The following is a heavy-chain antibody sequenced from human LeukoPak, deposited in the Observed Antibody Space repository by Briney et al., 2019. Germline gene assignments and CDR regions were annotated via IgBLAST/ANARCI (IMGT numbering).Heavy chain of an antibody. Sequence: GGSLRLSCAASGFTFRSSGMQWVRHAPGKGLVWLAYIRYDGSNKFYADSVKGRFTISRDNSKNTLYLQMNSLRAEDTAIYYCAKDLVTGSLDYWGQGTLVTVSS. CDR1: GFTFRSSG. D-gene: IGHD3-10*01. J-gene: IGHJ4*02. V-gene: IGHV3-30*02. CDR2: IRYDGSNK. CDR3: AKDLVTGSLDY.